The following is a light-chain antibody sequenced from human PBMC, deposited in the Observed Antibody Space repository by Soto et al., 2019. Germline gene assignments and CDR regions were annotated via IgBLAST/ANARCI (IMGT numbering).Light chain of an antibody. J-gene: IGKJ1*01. V-gene: IGKV3-20*01. CDR1: QSVSSNW. CDR2: GAS. Sequence: EIVLTQSPGALSLSPGNRATLSCTARQSVSSNWLAWYQQKPGQAPRLLIYGASSRATGIPDRFSGSGSGTDFTLTISRLEPEDFAVYYCQQYGRTPPTFGQGTKVEIK. CDR3: QQYGRTPPT.